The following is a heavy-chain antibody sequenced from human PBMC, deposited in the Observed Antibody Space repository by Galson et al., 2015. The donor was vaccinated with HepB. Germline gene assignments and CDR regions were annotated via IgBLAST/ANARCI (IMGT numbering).Heavy chain of an antibody. D-gene: IGHD6-13*01. Sequence: SVKVSCKASGGTFSSYAISWVRQAPGQGLEWMGGIIPIFGTANYAQKFQGRVTITADESTSTAYMKLSSLRSEDTAVYYCATVSFIAAAGTRWGWGIYYYYGMDVWGQGTTVTVSS. V-gene: IGHV1-69*13. CDR3: ATVSFIAAAGTRWGWGIYYYYGMDV. J-gene: IGHJ6*02. CDR2: IIPIFGTA. CDR1: GGTFSSYA.